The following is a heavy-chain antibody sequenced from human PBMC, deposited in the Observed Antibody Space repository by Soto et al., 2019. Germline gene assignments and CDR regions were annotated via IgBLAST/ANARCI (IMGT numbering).Heavy chain of an antibody. CDR1: GFSLSTSGVG. Sequence: QITLKESGPTLVKTTQTLTLTCTFSGFSLSTSGVGLGWIRQPPGKALEWLALISLYDDKRYSPSLKSRRTLTKDTSKNQVVLTMTNMDPVDTATYYCEHSLYHYDRRGYGSKWFDPWGQGTLVTVSS. CDR3: EHSLYHYDRRGYGSKWFDP. CDR2: ISLYDDK. V-gene: IGHV2-5*01. J-gene: IGHJ5*02. D-gene: IGHD3-22*01.